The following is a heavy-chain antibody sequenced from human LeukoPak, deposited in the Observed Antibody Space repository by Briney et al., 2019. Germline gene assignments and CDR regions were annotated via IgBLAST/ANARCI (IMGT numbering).Heavy chain of an antibody. CDR1: GGSISSGDYY. J-gene: IGHJ5*02. Sequence: PSQTLSLTCTVSGGSISSGDYYWSWIRQPPGKGLEWIGYIYYSGSTYYNPSLKSRVTISVDTSKNQFSPKLSSVTAADTAVHYCARDLRDQGFDPWGQGTLVTVSS. D-gene: IGHD2-2*01. CDR3: ARDLRDQGFDP. V-gene: IGHV4-30-4*01. CDR2: IYYSGST.